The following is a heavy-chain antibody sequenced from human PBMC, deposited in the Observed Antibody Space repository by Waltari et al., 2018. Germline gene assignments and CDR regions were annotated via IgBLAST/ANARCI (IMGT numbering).Heavy chain of an antibody. Sequence: QVQLVQSGAEVKKPGSSVKVSCKASGGTLSSYTVTWVRQAPGQGLEWMGWINTNTGNPTYAQGFTGRFVFSLDTSVSTAYLQISSLKAEDTAVYYCARVGRFDWFDPWGQGTLVTVSS. CDR1: GGTLSSYT. J-gene: IGHJ5*02. CDR2: INTNTGNP. CDR3: ARVGRFDWFDP. V-gene: IGHV7-4-1*02. D-gene: IGHD3-10*01.